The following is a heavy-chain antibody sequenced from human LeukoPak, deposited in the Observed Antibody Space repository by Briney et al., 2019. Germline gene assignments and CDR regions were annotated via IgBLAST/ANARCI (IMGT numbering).Heavy chain of an antibody. Sequence: GGSLRLSCAASGLIVSSNYMSWVRQAPGKGLERVSIIYRDGNTNYADSVKSRFTISRDNSKNTLSLQMNSLRAEDTAVYYCACSGPYSNGGVMTDYWGQGTLVTVSS. CDR3: ACSGPYSNGGVMTDY. J-gene: IGHJ4*02. V-gene: IGHV3-66*01. CDR1: GLIVSSNY. D-gene: IGHD6-19*01. CDR2: IYRDGNT.